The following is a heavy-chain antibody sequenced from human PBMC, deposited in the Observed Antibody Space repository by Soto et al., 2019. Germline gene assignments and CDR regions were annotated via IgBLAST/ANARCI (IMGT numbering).Heavy chain of an antibody. Sequence: QVQLVESGGGVVQPGRSLRLSCAASGFTFSSYGMHWVRQAPGKGLEWVAVIWYDGSNKYYADSVKGRFTISRDNSKNTLYLQMNSLRAEDTAVYYCARDSAPVYYGSGSYPIYYFDYWGQGTLVTVSS. CDR1: GFTFSSYG. D-gene: IGHD3-10*01. V-gene: IGHV3-33*01. CDR3: ARDSAPVYYGSGSYPIYYFDY. CDR2: IWYDGSNK. J-gene: IGHJ4*02.